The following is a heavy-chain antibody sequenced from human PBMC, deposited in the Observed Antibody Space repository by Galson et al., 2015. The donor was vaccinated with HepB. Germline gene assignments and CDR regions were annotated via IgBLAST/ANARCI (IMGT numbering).Heavy chain of an antibody. J-gene: IGHJ3*01. Sequence: RQAPGKGLEWVPGISGSGGSTYYADSVKGRVTIARDNSKNTLYLQMNRLRVEDTAVYYCAKDDMESPYGGYALDVWGQGTMVTVSS. CDR3: AKDDMESPYGGYALDV. D-gene: IGHD4/OR15-4a*01. CDR2: ISGSGGST. V-gene: IGHV3-23*01.